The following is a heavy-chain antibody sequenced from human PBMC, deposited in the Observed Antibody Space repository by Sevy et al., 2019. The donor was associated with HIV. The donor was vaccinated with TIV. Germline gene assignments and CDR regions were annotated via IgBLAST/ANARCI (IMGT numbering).Heavy chain of an antibody. CDR2: ISSGSSFI. CDR3: ARVGPGECSATNCSPNDY. CDR1: GFMFDGYS. D-gene: IGHD2-2*01. V-gene: IGHV3-21*03. Sequence: GGSLRLSCAASGFMFDGYSMNWVRQAPGKGLEWVSSISSGSSFIYYADSVKGRFTISRDNARKSLSLQMNSLRVEDTAIYYCARVGPGECSATNCSPNDYWGQGTLVTVSS. J-gene: IGHJ4*02.